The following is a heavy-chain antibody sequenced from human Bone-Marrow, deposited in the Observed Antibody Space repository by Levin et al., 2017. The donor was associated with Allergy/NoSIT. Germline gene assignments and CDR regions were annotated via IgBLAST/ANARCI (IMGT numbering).Heavy chain of an antibody. CDR2: IYSVGST. Sequence: GESLKISCAASGFIVSNRYMSWVRQAPGKGLEWVSVIYSVGSTYYADSVKGRFTISRDNSKNTLYLQMNSLRAEDTAIYYCATFYGSGTPRYFDYWGQGTLVTVSS. D-gene: IGHD3-10*01. J-gene: IGHJ4*02. CDR1: GFIVSNRY. CDR3: ATFYGSGTPRYFDY. V-gene: IGHV3-53*01.